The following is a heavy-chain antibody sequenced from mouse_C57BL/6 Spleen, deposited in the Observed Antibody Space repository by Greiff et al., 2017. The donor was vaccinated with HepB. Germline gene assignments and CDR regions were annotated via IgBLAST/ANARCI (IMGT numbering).Heavy chain of an antibody. CDR1: GYSITSGYY. CDR3: ARETITTFMDY. V-gene: IGHV3-6*01. CDR2: ISYDGSN. Sequence: EVQLQESGPGLVKPSQSLSLTCSVTGYSITSGYYWNWIRQFPGNKLEWMGYISYDGSNNYNPSLKNRISITRDTSKNQFFLKLNSVTTEDTATYYCARETITTFMDYWGQGTSVTVSS. J-gene: IGHJ4*01. D-gene: IGHD1-1*01.